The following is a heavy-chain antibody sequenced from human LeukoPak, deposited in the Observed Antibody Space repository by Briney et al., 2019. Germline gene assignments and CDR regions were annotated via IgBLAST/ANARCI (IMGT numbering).Heavy chain of an antibody. D-gene: IGHD3-22*01. Sequence: ASVKVSCRPSGYTLTSYDINWVRQGTGQGLEWMGWMNPNSGNTVYAQRFQGRVTMTRNTSISTAYMDLSSLRSEDTAVHYCARGYHDSSGYHFDYWGQGTLVTVSS. CDR1: GYTLTSYD. V-gene: IGHV1-8*01. CDR3: ARGYHDSSGYHFDY. J-gene: IGHJ4*02. CDR2: MNPNSGNT.